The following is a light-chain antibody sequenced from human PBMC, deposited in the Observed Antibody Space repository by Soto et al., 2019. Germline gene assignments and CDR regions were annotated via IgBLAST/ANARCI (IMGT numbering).Light chain of an antibody. CDR2: EVS. CDR3: SSYAGSNNFEV. V-gene: IGLV2-8*01. J-gene: IGLJ2*01. Sequence: QSVLTQPPSASGSPGQSVTISCTGTSSDVGGYNYVSWYQQHPGKAPKLMIYEVSQRPSGVPDRFSGSKSDNTASLTVSGLQAEDDADYYCSSYAGSNNFEVFGGGTKLTVL. CDR1: SSDVGGYNY.